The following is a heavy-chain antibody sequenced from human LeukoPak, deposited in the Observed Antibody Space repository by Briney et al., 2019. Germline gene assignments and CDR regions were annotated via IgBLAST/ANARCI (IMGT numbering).Heavy chain of an antibody. CDR3: AKGPLIEVAGTTWDY. V-gene: IGHV3-30*18. D-gene: IGHD6-19*01. CDR1: GFTFNNYG. CDR2: ISYDGSNK. Sequence: GGSLRLSCAASGFTFNNYGKHWVCQAPGQGLEWVSVISYDGSNKFYADSVKGRFTISRDNSKNTLYLQMNSLRADDSAVYYCAKGPLIEVAGTTWDYWGQGTLVTVSS. J-gene: IGHJ4*02.